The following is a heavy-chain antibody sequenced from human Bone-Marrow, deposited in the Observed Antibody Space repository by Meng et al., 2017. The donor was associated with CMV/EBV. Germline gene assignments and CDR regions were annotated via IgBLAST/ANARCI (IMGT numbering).Heavy chain of an antibody. D-gene: IGHD1-1*01. Sequence: ASVKVSCKASGYTVTSYYMHWVRQAPGQGLEWMGIINPSGGATNPAQKFQGRVTMTRDTAIITAYMELRRLRLYYTGVFYCARVWKKISKKQADDFDIWGQGTMVTVSS. CDR1: GYTVTSYY. CDR2: INPSGGAT. V-gene: IGHV1-2*02. J-gene: IGHJ3*02. CDR3: ARVWKKISKKQADDFDI.